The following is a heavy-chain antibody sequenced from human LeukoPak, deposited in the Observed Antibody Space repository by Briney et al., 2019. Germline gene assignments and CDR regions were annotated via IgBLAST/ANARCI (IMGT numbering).Heavy chain of an antibody. CDR3: ARDLGDILIYGMDV. CDR1: GFSFTTYN. CDR2: ISSSSSYI. V-gene: IGHV3-21*01. J-gene: IGHJ6*02. Sequence: GGSLRLSCAASGFSFTTYNMNWVRQAPGKGLEWVSSISSSSSYIYYADSVKGRFTISRDNAKNSLYLQMNSLRAEDTAVYYCARDLGDILIYGMDVWGQGTTVTVSS. D-gene: IGHD2-15*01.